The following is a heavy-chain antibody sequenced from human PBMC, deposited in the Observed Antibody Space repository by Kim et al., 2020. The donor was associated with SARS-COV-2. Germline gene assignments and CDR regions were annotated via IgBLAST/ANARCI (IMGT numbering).Heavy chain of an antibody. CDR2: ISWNSGSI. CDR3: AKDYGYDSSGYVGY. Sequence: GGSLRLSCAASGFTFGDYAMHWVRQAPGRGLEWVSGISWNSGSIGYADSVKGRFTISRDNAKNSLYLQMNSLRAEDTALYYCAKDYGYDSSGYVGYWGQGILVTVSS. J-gene: IGHJ4*02. CDR1: GFTFGDYA. V-gene: IGHV3-9*01. D-gene: IGHD3-22*01.